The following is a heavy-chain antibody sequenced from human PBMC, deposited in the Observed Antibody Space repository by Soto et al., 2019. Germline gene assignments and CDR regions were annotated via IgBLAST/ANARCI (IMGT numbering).Heavy chain of an antibody. D-gene: IGHD6-19*01. CDR2: ISGSGGST. CDR1: GFSFSSYA. Sequence: EVQLLESGGGLVQPGGSLRLSCAASGFSFSSYAMSWVRQAPGKGLEWASGISGSGGSTYHADSVKGRFTISRDNSKNTLYLQMNSLRVDDTAIYYCARGRIEGIAVAGCDYWGQGTLVTVSS. J-gene: IGHJ4*02. CDR3: ARGRIEGIAVAGCDY. V-gene: IGHV3-23*01.